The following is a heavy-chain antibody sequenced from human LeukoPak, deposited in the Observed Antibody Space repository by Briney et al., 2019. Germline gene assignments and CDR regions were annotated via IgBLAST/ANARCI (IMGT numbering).Heavy chain of an antibody. CDR3: ARHLYYGSGKFDP. CDR1: GGSISSSNW. Sequence: TLSLTCAVSGGSISSSNWWSWVRQPPGKGLEWIGSIYYSGSTYYNPSLKSRVTISVDTSKNQFSLKLSSVTAADTAVYYCARHLYYGSGKFDPWGQRTLVTVSS. V-gene: IGHV4-39*01. CDR2: IYYSGST. J-gene: IGHJ5*02. D-gene: IGHD3-10*01.